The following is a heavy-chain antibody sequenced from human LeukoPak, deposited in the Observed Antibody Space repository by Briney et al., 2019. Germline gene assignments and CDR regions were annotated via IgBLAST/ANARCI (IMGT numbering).Heavy chain of an antibody. CDR3: ARAGPSSSWHQFDY. CDR2: IYSGGRT. J-gene: IGHJ4*02. V-gene: IGHV3-66*01. CDR1: GFTVSSNY. Sequence: GGSLRLSCAASGFTVSSNYMSWVRQAPGKGLEWVSVIYSGGRTYYADSVKGRFTISRDNSKNTLYLQMNSLRAEETAVYYCARAGPSSSWHQFDYWGQGTLVTVSS. D-gene: IGHD6-13*01.